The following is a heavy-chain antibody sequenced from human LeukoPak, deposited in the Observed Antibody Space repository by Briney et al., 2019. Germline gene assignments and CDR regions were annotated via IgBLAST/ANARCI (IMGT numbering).Heavy chain of an antibody. Sequence: GRSLRLSCAASGFTFGNYAMSWVRPGPGKGVEWVSTISGSGGSTYYADSVKGRFTISRDNSKNTLFLQMNSLRADDTAVYFCAKDQKSIAATGYDYWGQGTLVTVSS. V-gene: IGHV3-23*01. J-gene: IGHJ4*02. CDR3: AKDQKSIAATGYDY. D-gene: IGHD6-13*01. CDR2: ISGSGGST. CDR1: GFTFGNYA.